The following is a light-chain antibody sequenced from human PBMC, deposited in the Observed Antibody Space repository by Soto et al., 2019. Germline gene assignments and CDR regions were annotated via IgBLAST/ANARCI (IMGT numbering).Light chain of an antibody. CDR1: SGSVSTSYS. J-gene: IGLJ3*02. CDR3: VLYMGSGIWV. CDR2: STN. Sequence: QTVVTQEPXFSVSXXXTVXXTCGLSSGSVSTSYSPSWYQQTPGQAPRTLIYSTNTRSSGVPDRFSGSILGNKAALTITWAQADDESDYYCVLYMGSGIWVFGGGTKLTVL. V-gene: IGLV8-61*01.